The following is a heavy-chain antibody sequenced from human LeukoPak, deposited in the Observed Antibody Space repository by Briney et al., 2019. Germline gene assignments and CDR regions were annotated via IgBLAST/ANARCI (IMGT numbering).Heavy chain of an antibody. V-gene: IGHV3-11*01. J-gene: IGHJ5*02. CDR3: ARVVRFHWFDP. D-gene: IGHD2-21*01. Sequence: GGSLRLSCAASGFTFSDYYMSWIRQAPGKGLEWVSYISSSGSTIYYADSVKGRFTISRDNAKNSLYRQMNSLRAEDTAVYYCARVVRFHWFDPWGQGTLVTVSS. CDR1: GFTFSDYY. CDR2: ISSSGSTI.